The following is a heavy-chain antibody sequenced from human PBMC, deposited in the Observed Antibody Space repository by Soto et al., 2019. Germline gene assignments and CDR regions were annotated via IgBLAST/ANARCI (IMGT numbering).Heavy chain of an antibody. CDR1: GVTFSSYA. CDR2: ISYDGSNK. V-gene: IGHV3-30-3*01. Sequence: GGSLRLSCAASGVTFSSYAMHRVRQAPGKGLEWVAVISYDGSNKYYADSVQGRFTISRDNSKNTLFLQMNSLRTEDTAVYSCARGKVASYYYYYGMDVWGQGTTVTVSS. CDR3: ARGKVASYYYYYGMDV. J-gene: IGHJ6*02.